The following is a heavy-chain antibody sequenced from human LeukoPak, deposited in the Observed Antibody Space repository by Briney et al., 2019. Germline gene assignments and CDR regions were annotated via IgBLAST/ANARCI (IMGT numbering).Heavy chain of an antibody. CDR1: GYTFTSYY. CDR3: AREAVATINYYYGMDV. V-gene: IGHV1-46*01. D-gene: IGHD5-12*01. J-gene: IGHJ6*02. CDR2: INPSGGST. Sequence: ASVKVSCKASGYTFTSYYMHWVRQAPGQGLEWMGIINPSGGSTSYAQKFQGRVTMTRDTSTSTVYMELSSLRSEDTAVYYCAREAVATINYYYGMDVWGQGTTATVSS.